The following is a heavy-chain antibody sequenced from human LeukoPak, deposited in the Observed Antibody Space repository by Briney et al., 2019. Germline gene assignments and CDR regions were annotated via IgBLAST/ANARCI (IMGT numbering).Heavy chain of an antibody. CDR1: GGSISSYY. D-gene: IGHD3-22*01. CDR2: IYYSAST. V-gene: IGHV4-59*01. CDR3: ARVRYDSSGYYFDY. Sequence: SETLSLACTVSGGSISSYYWSWIRQPPGKGLEWIGYIYYSASTNYNPSLKSRVTISVDTSKHQFSLKLSSVTAADTAVYYCARVRYDSSGYYFDYWGQGTLVTVSS. J-gene: IGHJ4*02.